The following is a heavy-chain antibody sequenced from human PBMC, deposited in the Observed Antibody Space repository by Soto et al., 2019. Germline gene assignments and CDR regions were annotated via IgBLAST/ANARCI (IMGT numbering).Heavy chain of an antibody. CDR3: AGVPLGYCISTSCYVLGGGDY. Sequence: QVQLVQSGAEVKKPGASVKVSCKASGYTFTSYGISWVRQAPGQGLEWMGWISAYNGNTNYAQKLQGRVTMTTDTSTSTAYMELRSLRSDDTAVYYCAGVPLGYCISTSCYVLGGGDYWGQGTLVTVSS. CDR2: ISAYNGNT. V-gene: IGHV1-18*01. J-gene: IGHJ4*02. CDR1: GYTFTSYG. D-gene: IGHD2-2*03.